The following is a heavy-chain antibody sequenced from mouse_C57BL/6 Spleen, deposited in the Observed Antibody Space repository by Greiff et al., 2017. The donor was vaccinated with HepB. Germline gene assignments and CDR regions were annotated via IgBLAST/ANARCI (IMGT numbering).Heavy chain of an antibody. CDR1: GFTFSDYG. Sequence: DVQLVESGGGLVKPGGSLKLSCAASGFTFSDYGMHWVRQAPEKGLEWVAYISSGSSTIYYADTVKGRFTISRDNAKNTLFLQMTSLRSEDTAMYYCARRYYGSSYDFDYWGQGTTLTVSS. D-gene: IGHD1-1*01. V-gene: IGHV5-17*01. CDR3: ARRYYGSSYDFDY. J-gene: IGHJ2*01. CDR2: ISSGSSTI.